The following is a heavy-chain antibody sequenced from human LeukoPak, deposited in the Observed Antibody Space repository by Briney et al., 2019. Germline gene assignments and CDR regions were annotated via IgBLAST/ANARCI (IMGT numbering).Heavy chain of an antibody. D-gene: IGHD3-22*01. CDR3: AREYYYDSSGYVLFDP. CDR1: GYTFTGYH. V-gene: IGHV1-2*02. CDR2: INPNSGGT. J-gene: IGHJ5*02. Sequence: ASVKVSCKASGYTFTGYHMHWVRQAPGQGLEWMGWINPNSGGTNYAQKFQGRVTMTRDTSISTAYMEPSRLRSDDTAVYYCAREYYYDSSGYVLFDPWGQGTLVTVSS.